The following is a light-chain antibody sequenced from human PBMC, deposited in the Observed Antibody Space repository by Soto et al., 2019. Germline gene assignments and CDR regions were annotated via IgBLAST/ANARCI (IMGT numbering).Light chain of an antibody. J-gene: IGKJ1*01. CDR1: QSVRSNF. CDR3: QQYGSALQT. V-gene: IGKV3-20*01. CDR2: GAS. Sequence: ESVLTQSPGTLSLSPGERVTLSCRASQSVRSNFLAWYQQRPGQAPRLLIYGASSRATGIPDRFSGSGSGTDFTLIISRLEPEDCAVYYCQQYGSALQTFGQGTKAEIK.